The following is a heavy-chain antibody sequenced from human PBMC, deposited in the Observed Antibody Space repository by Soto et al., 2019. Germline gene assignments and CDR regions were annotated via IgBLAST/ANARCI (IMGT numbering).Heavy chain of an antibody. D-gene: IGHD6-13*01. CDR3: ARRVHSGSWYSGSGMDV. CDR2: IYPGDSDT. CDR1: GYSFTNYW. Sequence: GESLKISCKASGYSFTNYWIGWVRQMPGKGLEWMGIIYPGDSDTRYSPSFQGQVTISADKSISTAYLQWSSLKASDTAMYYCARRVHSGSWYSGSGMDVWGQGTTVTVS. J-gene: IGHJ6*02. V-gene: IGHV5-51*01.